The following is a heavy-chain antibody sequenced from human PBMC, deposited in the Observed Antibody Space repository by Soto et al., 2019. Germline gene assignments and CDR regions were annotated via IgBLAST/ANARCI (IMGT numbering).Heavy chain of an antibody. CDR2: IIPIFGTA. J-gene: IGHJ4*02. V-gene: IGHV1-69*13. D-gene: IGHD2-2*01. CDR1: GGTFSSYA. Sequence: SVKVSCKASGGTFSSYAISWVRQAPGQGLEWMGGIIPIFGTANYAQKFQGRVTITADESTSTAYMELSSLRSEDTAVYYCARDSYCSNTSRHYYYRGQGTLVTVSS. CDR3: ARDSYCSNTSRHYYY.